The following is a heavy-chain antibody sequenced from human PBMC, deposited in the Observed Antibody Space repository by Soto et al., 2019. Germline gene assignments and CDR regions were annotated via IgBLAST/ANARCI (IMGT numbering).Heavy chain of an antibody. Sequence: EVQLLESGGGLAQPGGSLRLSCTTSGFTFRNYAVTWVRQAPGKGLEWVSVISGDGASTFYTTSVKGRFAISRDNSTNTVYLQMKSLRVEDTAIYYCGRKICNSGYCPVDHWGQGTQVTVSS. V-gene: IGHV3-23*01. CDR1: GFTFRNYA. CDR2: ISGDGAST. D-gene: IGHD3-22*01. CDR3: GRKICNSGYCPVDH. J-gene: IGHJ4*02.